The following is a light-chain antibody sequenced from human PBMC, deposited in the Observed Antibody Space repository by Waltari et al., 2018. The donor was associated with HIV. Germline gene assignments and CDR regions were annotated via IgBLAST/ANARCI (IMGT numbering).Light chain of an antibody. CDR3: QQYNSDFYT. CDR1: QHLDSW. CDR2: KAS. J-gene: IGKJ2*01. V-gene: IGKV1-5*03. Sequence: IQMTQFPSILSASVGDRVTITCRASQHLDSWLAWYQQRPGRAPKLLIYKASTLEYGIPARFSGSGSGTNFTLTINSLHPDDFATYFCQQYNSDFYTFGQGTRLDLK.